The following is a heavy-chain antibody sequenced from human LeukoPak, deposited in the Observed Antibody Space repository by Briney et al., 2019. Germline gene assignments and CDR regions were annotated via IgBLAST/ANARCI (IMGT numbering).Heavy chain of an antibody. D-gene: IGHD5-12*01. Sequence: SETLSLTCTVSGGSISTSNYYWGWIRQPPGKGLEWIGNIFYIGITYYSPSLESRVTISVYTYKNQFYLKLSSVPAADTAVYYCARPRYSGYSYYFDYWGQGTLVTVSS. CDR3: ARPRYSGYSYYFDY. CDR2: IFYIGIT. CDR1: GGSISTSNYY. V-gene: IGHV4-39*01. J-gene: IGHJ4*02.